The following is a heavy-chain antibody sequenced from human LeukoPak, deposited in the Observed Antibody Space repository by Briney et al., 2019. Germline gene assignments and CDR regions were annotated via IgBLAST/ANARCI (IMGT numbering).Heavy chain of an antibody. V-gene: IGHV1-2*06. J-gene: IGHJ3*02. CDR2: INPNSGGT. CDR3: AIAGYSSSWALAAFDI. D-gene: IGHD6-13*01. CDR1: GYTFTGYY. Sequence: ASVKVSCKASGYTFTGYYMHWVRQAPGQGLEWMGRINPNSGGTNYAQKFQGRVTMTRDTSISTAYMELSRLRSDDTAVYYCAIAGYSSSWALAAFDIWCQGTMVTISS.